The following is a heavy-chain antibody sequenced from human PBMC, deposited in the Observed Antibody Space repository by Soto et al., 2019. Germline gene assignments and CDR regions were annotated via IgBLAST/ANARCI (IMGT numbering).Heavy chain of an antibody. D-gene: IGHD2-21*02. CDR2: VNPSGGHT. Sequence: QVQLVQSGAEVKKPGASVKVSCKASGDTFTDYYIHWVRQAPGPGLEWMGTVNPSGGHTTYAQHFLGRMTMTRDTSTSTLYMGLTSLTSEDTAVYYCERGGQVVVVTAALDYWCQGTLVTVSS. CDR3: ERGGQVVVVTAALDY. V-gene: IGHV1-46*01. J-gene: IGHJ4*02. CDR1: GDTFTDYY.